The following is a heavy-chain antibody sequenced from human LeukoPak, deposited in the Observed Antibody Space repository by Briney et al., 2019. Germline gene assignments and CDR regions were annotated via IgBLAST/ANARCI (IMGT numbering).Heavy chain of an antibody. CDR3: ARDNDSRDPPHFDY. Sequence: ASVEVSCKASGYTFTSYDINWVRQATGQGLEWMGWMNPNSDNTGYAQKFQGRVTMTRNTSISTAYMELSSLRSEDTAVYYCARDNDSRDPPHFDYWGQGTLVTVSS. CDR1: GYTFTSYD. V-gene: IGHV1-8*01. CDR2: MNPNSDNT. J-gene: IGHJ4*02. D-gene: IGHD3-16*01.